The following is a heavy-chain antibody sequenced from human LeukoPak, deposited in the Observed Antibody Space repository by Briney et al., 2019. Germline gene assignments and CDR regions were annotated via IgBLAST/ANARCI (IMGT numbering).Heavy chain of an antibody. CDR3: ARGSSFLKFDY. Sequence: SQTLSLTCTVSGGSISSGGYYWSWIRQHRGKGLEWIGYIYYSGSTYYNPSLKSRVTISVDTSKNQFSLKLSSVTAADTAVYYCARGSSFLKFDYWGQGTLVTVS. V-gene: IGHV4-31*03. CDR2: IYYSGST. CDR1: GGSISSGGYY. D-gene: IGHD6-6*01. J-gene: IGHJ4*02.